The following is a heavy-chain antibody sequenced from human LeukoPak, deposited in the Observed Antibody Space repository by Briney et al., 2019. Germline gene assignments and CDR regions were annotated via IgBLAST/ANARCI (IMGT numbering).Heavy chain of an antibody. J-gene: IGHJ3*01. D-gene: IGHD3-22*01. CDR1: GGTFSSYA. CDR2: IIPIFGIA. V-gene: IGHV1-69*04. CDR3: ARARAPYYYDSSGSF. Sequence: GASVNVSCTSSGGTFSSYAISWVRQAPGQGLEWMGRIIPIFGIANYAQKFQGRVTITADKSTSTAYMELSSLRSEDTAVYYCARARAPYYYDSSGSFWGQGTMVTVSS.